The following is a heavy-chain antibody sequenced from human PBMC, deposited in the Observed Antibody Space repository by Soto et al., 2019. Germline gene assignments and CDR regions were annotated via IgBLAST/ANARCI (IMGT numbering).Heavy chain of an antibody. J-gene: IGHJ6*02. CDR3: ATTPRGYCSGGSCYTFPSYYYYGMDV. CDR1: GYSFTSYW. V-gene: IGHV5-10-1*01. D-gene: IGHD2-15*01. CDR2: IDPSDSYT. Sequence: PXESLKISCKGSGYSFTSYWISWVRQMPGKGLEWMGRIDPSDSYTNYSPSFQGHVTISADKSISTAYLQWSSLKASDTAMYYCATTPRGYCSGGSCYTFPSYYYYGMDVWGQGTTVTVSS.